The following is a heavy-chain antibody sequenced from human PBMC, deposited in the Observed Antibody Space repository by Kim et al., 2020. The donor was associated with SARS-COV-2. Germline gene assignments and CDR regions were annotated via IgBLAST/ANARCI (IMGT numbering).Heavy chain of an antibody. CDR3: ARGGYVILTGYTELDY. Sequence: GESLKISCKGSGYSFTSNWISWVRQMPGKGLEWMGRIDPSDSYTNYSPSFQGHVTISADKFISTAYLQWSSLKASDTARYYCARGGYVILTGYTELDYWGQGTLVPVSS. D-gene: IGHD3-9*01. CDR2: IDPSDSYT. V-gene: IGHV5-10-1*01. CDR1: GYSFTSNW. J-gene: IGHJ4*02.